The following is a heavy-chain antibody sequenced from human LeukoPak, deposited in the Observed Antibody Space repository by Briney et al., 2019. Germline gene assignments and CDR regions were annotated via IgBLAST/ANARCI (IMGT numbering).Heavy chain of an antibody. CDR1: GFTFSSYS. Sequence: GGSLRLSCAASGFTFSSYSMNWVRQAPGKGLEWVSYISSSSTIYYADSVKGRFTISRDNAKNSLYLQMNSLRAEDTAVYYCARDRGRYGDYFDYWGQGTLVTVSS. CDR3: ARDRGRYGDYFDY. CDR2: ISSSSTI. V-gene: IGHV3-48*04. D-gene: IGHD4-17*01. J-gene: IGHJ4*02.